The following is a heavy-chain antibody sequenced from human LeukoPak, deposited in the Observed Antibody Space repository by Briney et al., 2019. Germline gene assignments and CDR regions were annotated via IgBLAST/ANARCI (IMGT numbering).Heavy chain of an antibody. CDR2: INAGNGDT. CDR3: ARDGAYCGGDCYPRNWFDP. V-gene: IGHV1-3*01. D-gene: IGHD2-21*02. CDR1: GYTFTNYA. J-gene: IGHJ5*02. Sequence: ASVKVSCKASGYTFTNYAVNWLRQAPGQRLEWMGWINAGNGDTKFSQNYQARVTITRDASASTAYMELSSLRSEDTAVYYCARDGAYCGGDCYPRNWFDPWGQGALVTVSS.